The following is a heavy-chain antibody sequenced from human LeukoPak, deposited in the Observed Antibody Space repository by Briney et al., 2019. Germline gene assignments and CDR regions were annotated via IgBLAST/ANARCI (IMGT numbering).Heavy chain of an antibody. V-gene: IGHV3-33*01. CDR3: AREYYDSSGYYYLLNY. J-gene: IGHJ4*02. CDR2: IWYDGGNK. Sequence: PGGSLRLSCAASGFTFRSYGMHWVRQAPGKGLEWVAVIWYDGGNKYYADSVKGRFTISRDNSKNTLYLQMNSLRAEDTAVYYCAREYYDSSGYYYLLNYWGQGTLVTVSS. D-gene: IGHD3-22*01. CDR1: GFTFRSYG.